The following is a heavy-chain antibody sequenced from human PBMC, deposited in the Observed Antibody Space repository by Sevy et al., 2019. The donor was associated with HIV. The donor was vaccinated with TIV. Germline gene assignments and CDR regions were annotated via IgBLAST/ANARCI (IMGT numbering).Heavy chain of an antibody. CDR3: ARDQKGEYSGYDGAGYYGMDV. Sequence: GESLRLSCAASGFTFSIYSMNWVRQAPGKGLEWVSSISSSSTYKYYADSVKGRFTISRDNAKNSLYLQMNSLRAEDTAVYYCARDQKGEYSGYDGAGYYGMDVWGQGITVTVSS. J-gene: IGHJ6*02. V-gene: IGHV3-21*01. CDR1: GFTFSIYS. CDR2: ISSSSTYK. D-gene: IGHD5-12*01.